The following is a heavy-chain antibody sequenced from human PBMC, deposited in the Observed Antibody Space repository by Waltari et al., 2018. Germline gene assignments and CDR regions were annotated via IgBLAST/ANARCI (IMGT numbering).Heavy chain of an antibody. V-gene: IGHV4-39*07. Sequence: QLQLQESGPGLVKPSETLSLTCTVSGGSISSSSYYWGWIRQPPGKGLEWIGSIYYSGSTYDNPSLKSRVTISVDTSKNQFSLKLSSVTAADTAVYYCARTTYCSGGSCYSVGAFDIWGQGTMVTVSS. J-gene: IGHJ3*02. CDR3: ARTTYCSGGSCYSVGAFDI. CDR2: IYYSGST. CDR1: GGSISSSSYY. D-gene: IGHD2-15*01.